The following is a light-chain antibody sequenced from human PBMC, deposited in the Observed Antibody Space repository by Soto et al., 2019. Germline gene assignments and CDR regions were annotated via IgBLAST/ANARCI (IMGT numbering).Light chain of an antibody. V-gene: IGLV2-14*01. CDR1: SSDIGGYNY. Sequence: QSALTQPASVSGSPGQSITISCTGTSSDIGGYNYVSWHQQHPGKAPKLMIYDVSYRPSGVSNRFSGSKSGNTASLTISGLQAEDEADYYCSSFTSTSTLVFGGGTQLTVL. J-gene: IGLJ3*02. CDR2: DVS. CDR3: SSFTSTSTLV.